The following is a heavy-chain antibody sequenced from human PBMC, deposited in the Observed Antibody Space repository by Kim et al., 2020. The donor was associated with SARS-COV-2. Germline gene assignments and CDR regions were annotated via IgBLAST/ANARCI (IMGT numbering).Heavy chain of an antibody. V-gene: IGHV4-59*01. CDR1: GGSISSYY. D-gene: IGHD3-22*01. CDR3: ARSPILYYYDSSGYYYGGPFGY. J-gene: IGHJ4*02. Sequence: SETLSLTCTVSGGSISSYYWSWIQQPPGKGLEWIGYIYYSGSTNYNPSLKSRVTISVDTSKNQFSLKLSSVTAADTAVYYCARSPILYYYDSSGYYYGGPFGYWGQGTLVTVSS. CDR2: IYYSGST.